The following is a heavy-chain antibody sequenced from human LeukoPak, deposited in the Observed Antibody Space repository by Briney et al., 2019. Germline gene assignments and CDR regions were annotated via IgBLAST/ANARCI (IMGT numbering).Heavy chain of an antibody. D-gene: IGHD3/OR15-3a*01. CDR3: ARQTGSGLFILP. CDR1: GGSISSSYSY. V-gene: IGHV4-39*01. J-gene: IGHJ4*02. CDR2: IYYTGNT. Sequence: SETLSLTCTVSGGSISSSYSYWGWIRQPPGMGLEWIGSIYYTGNTYYNASLKSQVSISIDTSKNQFSLKLTSVTAADTAVYYCARQTGSGLFILPGGQGTLVTVSS.